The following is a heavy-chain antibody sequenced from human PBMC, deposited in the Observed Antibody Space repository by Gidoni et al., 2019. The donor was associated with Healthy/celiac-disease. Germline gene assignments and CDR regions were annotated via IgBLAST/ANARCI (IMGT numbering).Heavy chain of an antibody. V-gene: IGHV3-21*01. CDR1: GSTFSSYS. CDR2: ISSSSSYI. D-gene: IGHD4-17*01. Sequence: EVQLVESGGGMVKPGGSLRLSCAASGSTFSSYSMNWVRQAPGKGLEWVSSISSSSSYIYYADSVKGRFTISRDNAKNSLYLQRNSLRAEDTAVYYCASRSLLTVTDDYWGQGTLVTVSS. CDR3: ASRSLLTVTDDY. J-gene: IGHJ4*02.